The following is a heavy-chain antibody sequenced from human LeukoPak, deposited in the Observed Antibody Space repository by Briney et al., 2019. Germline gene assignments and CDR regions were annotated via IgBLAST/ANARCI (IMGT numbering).Heavy chain of an antibody. Sequence: PSQTLSLTCTVSGGSISSGGYYWSWIRQHPGKGLEWIGYIYYSGSTYYNPSLKSRVTISVDTSKNQFSLKLSSVTAADTAVYYCAGERDRFGVVSSHYYYYGMDVWGQGTTVTVTS. V-gene: IGHV4-31*03. CDR1: GGSISSGGYY. J-gene: IGHJ6*02. CDR2: IYYSGST. CDR3: AGERDRFGVVSSHYYYYGMDV. D-gene: IGHD3-3*01.